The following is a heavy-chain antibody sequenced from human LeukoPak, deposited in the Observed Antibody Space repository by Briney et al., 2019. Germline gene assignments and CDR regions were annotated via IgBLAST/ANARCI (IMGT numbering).Heavy chain of an antibody. CDR3: ARVNGDYVFGDYIDY. D-gene: IGHD4-17*01. J-gene: IGHJ4*02. CDR2: IYYTGNT. CDR1: GDSISSYY. V-gene: IGHV4-59*01. Sequence: SETLSLTCTVSGDSISSYYWSWIRQPPGKGLECIGYIYYTGNTNYNPSLKSRVTISVDTSKNKFSLKVGSVTAADTAVYYCARVNGDYVFGDYIDYWGQGTLVTVSS.